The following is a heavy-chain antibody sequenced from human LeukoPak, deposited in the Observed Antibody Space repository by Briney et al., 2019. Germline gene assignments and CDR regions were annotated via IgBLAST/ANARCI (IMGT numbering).Heavy chain of an antibody. CDR1: GGSISSGDYY. CDR3: ARVMVEYDYVWGSYRLGDYYYYYGMDV. D-gene: IGHD3-16*02. CDR2: IYYSGST. V-gene: IGHV4-30-4*01. Sequence: SQTLSLTCTVSGGSISSGDYYWSWIRQPPGKGLEWIGYIYYSGSTYYNPSLKSRVTISVDTSKNQFSLKLSSVTAADTAVYYCARVMVEYDYVWGSYRLGDYYYYYGMDVWGKGTTVTVSS. J-gene: IGHJ6*04.